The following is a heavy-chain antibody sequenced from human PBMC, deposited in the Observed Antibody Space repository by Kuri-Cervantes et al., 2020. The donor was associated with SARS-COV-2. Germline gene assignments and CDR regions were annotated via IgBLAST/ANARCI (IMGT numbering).Heavy chain of an antibody. D-gene: IGHD1-7*01. CDR3: ARDSGDWNSDGLDI. CDR2: IIPFFGTP. CDR1: GGTFSTYG. J-gene: IGHJ3*02. V-gene: IGHV1-69*13. Sequence: SVKVSCKASGGTFSTYGFTWVRQAPGQGLEWMGGIIPFFGTPNYAQKFEGRVTITADESTSTAYMEVSSLSFEDTAIYYCARDSGDWNSDGLDIWGQGTMVTVSS.